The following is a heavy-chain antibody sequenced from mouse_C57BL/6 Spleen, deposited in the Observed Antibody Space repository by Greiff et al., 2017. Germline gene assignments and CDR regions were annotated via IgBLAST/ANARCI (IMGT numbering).Heavy chain of an antibody. CDR2: IYPGDGDT. J-gene: IGHJ2*01. CDR1: GYAFSSSW. V-gene: IGHV1-82*01. Sequence: VQLQQSGPELVKPGASVKISCKASGYAFSSSWMNWVQQRPGKGLEWIGRIYPGDGDTNYTGKLKGQATLTADNSSSTAYMQLSSLTSEDSAVYFCAIRVVAGFDYWGQGTTLTVSS. D-gene: IGHD1-1*01. CDR3: AIRVVAGFDY.